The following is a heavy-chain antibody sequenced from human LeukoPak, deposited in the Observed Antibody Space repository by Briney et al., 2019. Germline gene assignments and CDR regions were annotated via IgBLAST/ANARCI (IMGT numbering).Heavy chain of an antibody. CDR3: AKDKRWLQFYYFDY. CDR2: ISWNSGSI. CDR1: GFTFDDYA. J-gene: IGHJ4*02. Sequence: GGSLRLSCAASGFTFDDYAMHWVRQAPGKGLEWVSGISWNSGSIGYADSVKGRFTISRGNAKNSLYLQMNSLRAEDTALYYCAKDKRWLQFYYFDYWGQGTLVTVSS. V-gene: IGHV3-9*01. D-gene: IGHD5-12*01.